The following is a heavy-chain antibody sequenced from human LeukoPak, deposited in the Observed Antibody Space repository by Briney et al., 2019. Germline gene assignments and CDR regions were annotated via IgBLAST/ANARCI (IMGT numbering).Heavy chain of an antibody. J-gene: IGHJ3*02. Sequence: ASVKVSCKASGYTFTSYGISWLRQAPGQGLEWMGWIRAYNGNTNSAQKLQGRVTMTTDTSTSTAYMELRSLRSDDTAVYYCAASMTTDAFDIWGQGTMVTVSS. CDR2: IRAYNGNT. V-gene: IGHV1-18*01. D-gene: IGHD1-1*01. CDR1: GYTFTSYG. CDR3: AASMTTDAFDI.